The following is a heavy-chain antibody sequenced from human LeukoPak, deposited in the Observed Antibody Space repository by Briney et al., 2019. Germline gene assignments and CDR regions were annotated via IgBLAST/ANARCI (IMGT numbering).Heavy chain of an antibody. D-gene: IGHD5-12*01. Sequence: SETLSLTCAVYGGSFSGYYWSWIRQPPGKGLEWIGYIYYSGSTYYNPSLKSRVTISVDTSKNQFSLNLSSVTAADTAVYYCARGPVATIWGQGTLVTVSS. CDR3: ARGPVATI. J-gene: IGHJ4*02. CDR1: GGSFSGYY. V-gene: IGHV4-34*09. CDR2: IYYSGST.